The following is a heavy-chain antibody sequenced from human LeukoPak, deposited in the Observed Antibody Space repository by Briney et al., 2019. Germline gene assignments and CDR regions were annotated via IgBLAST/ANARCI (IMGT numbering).Heavy chain of an antibody. CDR1: GGSISSGGYY. D-gene: IGHD3-22*01. CDR3: ARVVAYDSTGYYLYYFDY. Sequence: SETLSLTCTVSGGSISSGGYYWRWIRQHPGKGLEWIEYIHYSGDTYYRPSLKSRLTISLDTSKNHFSLKLRSVTAADTAVYYCARVVAYDSTGYYLYYFDYWGQGTLVTVAA. J-gene: IGHJ4*02. CDR2: IHYSGDT. V-gene: IGHV4-31*03.